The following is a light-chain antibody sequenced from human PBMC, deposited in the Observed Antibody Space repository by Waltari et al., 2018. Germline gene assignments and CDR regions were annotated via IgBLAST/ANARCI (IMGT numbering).Light chain of an antibody. CDR3: QQFGSPPYT. J-gene: IGKJ2*01. Sequence: EIVLTQSPGTLSLSPGERATLSCRASQTVSTTFLAWYPQKPGQAPRLLIYGTSKRTSGIPDRFTGSGSGTDFTLTITRLEPEDFGVYFCQQFGSPPYTFGQGTKVEIK. CDR1: QTVSTTF. V-gene: IGKV3-20*01. CDR2: GTS.